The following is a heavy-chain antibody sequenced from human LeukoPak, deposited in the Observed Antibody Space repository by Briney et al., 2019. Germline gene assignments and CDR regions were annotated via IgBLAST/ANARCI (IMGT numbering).Heavy chain of an antibody. CDR1: GGSTSSGGYY. Sequence: SETLSLTCTVSGGSTSSGGYYWGWIRQPPGKGLEWIGEINHSGSTNYNPSLKSRVTISVDTSKNQFSLKLSSVTAADTAVYYCASESSDDAFDIWGQGTMVTVSS. V-gene: IGHV4-39*07. J-gene: IGHJ3*02. D-gene: IGHD6-6*01. CDR3: ASESSDDAFDI. CDR2: INHSGST.